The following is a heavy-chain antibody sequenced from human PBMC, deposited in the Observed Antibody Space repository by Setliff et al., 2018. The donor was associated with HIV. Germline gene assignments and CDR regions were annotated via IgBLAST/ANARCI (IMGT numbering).Heavy chain of an antibody. CDR2: ISVSGTT. J-gene: IGHJ6*03. Sequence: KPSETLSLTCSVSGDSISSGNYLWSWIRQPAGKAPEWIGRISVSGTTDYNPSLEGRVTVSRDTSKNQFYLKLASVTAADTAVYYCARVGLHGDPPTGYYFYMDVWGKG. CDR1: GDSISSGNYL. V-gene: IGHV4-61*02. D-gene: IGHD4-17*01. CDR3: ARVGLHGDPPTGYYFYMDV.